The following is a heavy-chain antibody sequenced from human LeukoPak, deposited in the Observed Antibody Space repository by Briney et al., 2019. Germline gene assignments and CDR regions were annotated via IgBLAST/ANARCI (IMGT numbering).Heavy chain of an antibody. D-gene: IGHD3-22*01. CDR1: GGSISSYY. Sequence: KPSETLSLTCTVSGGSISSYYWSWIRQPPGKGLEWIGYIYYSGSTNYNPSLKSRVTISVDTSKNQFSLKLSSVTAADTAVYYCARDLGGAYDSSGYYNLGFDYWGQGTLVTVSS. V-gene: IGHV4-59*01. CDR3: ARDLGGAYDSSGYYNLGFDY. J-gene: IGHJ4*02. CDR2: IYYSGST.